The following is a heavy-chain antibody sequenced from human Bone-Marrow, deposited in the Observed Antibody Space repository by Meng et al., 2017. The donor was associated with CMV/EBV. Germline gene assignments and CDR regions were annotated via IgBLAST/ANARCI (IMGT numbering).Heavy chain of an antibody. CDR2: IYHSGTS. V-gene: IGHV4-38-2*02. J-gene: IGHJ4*02. Sequence: GSRRLSCTVSGHSISVGYYWGWVRQPPGKGLEWIASIYHSGTSYYNPSLKSRATISVDTSNSLFSLKLSSVTAADPAVYYCARVKGATGPAYYFDHWGQGALVTVSS. CDR3: ARVKGATGPAYYFDH. CDR1: GHSISVGYY. D-gene: IGHD1-26*01.